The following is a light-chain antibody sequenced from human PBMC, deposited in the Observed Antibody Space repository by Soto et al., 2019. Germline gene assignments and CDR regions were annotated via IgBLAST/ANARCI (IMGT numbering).Light chain of an antibody. CDR1: QTISSW. CDR3: QQYSSYPLT. Sequence: IPMTQSPSTLSGSVGDRVTITCRASQTISSWLAWYQQKPGKAPKLLIYKASTLKSGVPSRFSGSGSGTEFTLTISSLQPDDFASYYCQQYSSYPLTFGGRTKLQIK. CDR2: KAS. J-gene: IGKJ4*01. V-gene: IGKV1-5*03.